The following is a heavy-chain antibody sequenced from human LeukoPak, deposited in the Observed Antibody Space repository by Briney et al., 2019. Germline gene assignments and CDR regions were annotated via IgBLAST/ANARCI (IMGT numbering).Heavy chain of an antibody. D-gene: IGHD5-24*01. Sequence: GGSLRLSCAASGFTFSSYGMHWVRQAPGKGLEWVAVISYDGSNKYYADSVKDRFTISRDNSKNTLYLQMNSLRAEDTAVYYCAKDLEYWGQGTLVTVSS. J-gene: IGHJ4*02. CDR3: AKDLEY. CDR1: GFTFSSYG. CDR2: ISYDGSNK. V-gene: IGHV3-30*18.